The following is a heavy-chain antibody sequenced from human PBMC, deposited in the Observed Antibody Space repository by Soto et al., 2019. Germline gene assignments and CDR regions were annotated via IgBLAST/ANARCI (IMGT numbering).Heavy chain of an antibody. CDR3: ARSDSGWLQGPLYYFDY. V-gene: IGHV1-2*04. D-gene: IGHD6-19*01. CDR1: GYTFTGYY. Sequence: ASVKVSCKASGYTFTGYYMHWVRQAPGQGLEWMGWINPNSGGTNYAQKFQGWVTMTRDTSISTAYMELSRLRSDDTAVYYCARSDSGWLQGPLYYFDYWGQGTLVTVSS. J-gene: IGHJ4*02. CDR2: INPNSGGT.